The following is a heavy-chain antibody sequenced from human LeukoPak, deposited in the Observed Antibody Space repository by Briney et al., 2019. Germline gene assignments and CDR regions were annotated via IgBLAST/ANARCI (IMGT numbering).Heavy chain of an antibody. CDR1: GGTFSSYA. D-gene: IGHD6-13*01. Sequence: GASANVSCKASGGTFSSYAISWVRQAPGQGLEWMGGIIPIFGTANYAQKFQGRVTITADESTSTAYMELSSLRSEDTAVYYCARDPRQQLVISAFDIWGQGTMVTVSS. J-gene: IGHJ3*02. CDR3: ARDPRQQLVISAFDI. V-gene: IGHV1-69*13. CDR2: IIPIFGTA.